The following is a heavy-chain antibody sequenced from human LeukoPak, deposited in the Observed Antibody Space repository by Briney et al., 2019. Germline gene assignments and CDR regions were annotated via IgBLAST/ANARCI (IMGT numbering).Heavy chain of an antibody. CDR1: SGSLSSSSYK. Sequence: PETLSLTCTVSSGSLSSSSYKWGWIRQPPGKGLEWIGEINHSGSTNYNPSLKSRVTISVDTSKNQFSLKLSSVTAADTAVYYCAREQNWFDPWGQGTLVTVSS. CDR2: INHSGST. J-gene: IGHJ5*02. CDR3: AREQNWFDP. V-gene: IGHV4-39*07.